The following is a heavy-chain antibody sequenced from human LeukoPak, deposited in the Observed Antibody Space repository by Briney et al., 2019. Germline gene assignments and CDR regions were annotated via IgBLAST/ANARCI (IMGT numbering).Heavy chain of an antibody. D-gene: IGHD2-2*01. CDR2: INPSGGST. CDR3: ARAGVLIPAAMQRFYYYYYMDV. J-gene: IGHJ6*03. CDR1: GYTFTSYY. Sequence: ASVKVSCKASGYTFTSYYMHWVRQAPGQRLDWMGIINPSGGSTSYAQKFQGRVTMTRDMSTSTVYIELNSLRSDDTAVYYCARAGVLIPAAMQRFYYYYYMDVWGKGTTVTVSS. V-gene: IGHV1-46*01.